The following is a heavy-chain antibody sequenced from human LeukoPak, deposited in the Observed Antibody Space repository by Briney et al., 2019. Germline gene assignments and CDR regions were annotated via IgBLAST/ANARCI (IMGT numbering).Heavy chain of an antibody. V-gene: IGHV4-59*08. CDR2: IYYAGST. CDR3: ARGRLVILAAISD. J-gene: IGHJ4*02. D-gene: IGHD2-2*01. Sequence: SETLSLTCTVSGGSINSYYWSWIRQPPGKGLEWIGYIYYAGSTNYNPSLKSRITISVDTSKDQFSLKLSSVTAADTAVYYCARGRLVILAAISDWGQGTLVTVSS. CDR1: GGSINSYY.